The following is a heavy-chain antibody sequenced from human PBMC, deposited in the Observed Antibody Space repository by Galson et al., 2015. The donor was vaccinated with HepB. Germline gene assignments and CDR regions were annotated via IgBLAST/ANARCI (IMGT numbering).Heavy chain of an antibody. D-gene: IGHD2-8*01. Sequence: SVKLSCKASGFTFSSSAISWVRQAPGQGLEWVGGIIPIFGTANYAKKFQGRVTMTRDKSINTAYMELSSLRSDDTAVYYCARAAWGGAGVGSYWLGAWGQGTLVTVSS. V-gene: IGHV1-69*05. CDR1: GFTFSSSA. J-gene: IGHJ5*02. CDR2: IIPIFGTA. CDR3: ARAAWGGAGVGSYWLGA.